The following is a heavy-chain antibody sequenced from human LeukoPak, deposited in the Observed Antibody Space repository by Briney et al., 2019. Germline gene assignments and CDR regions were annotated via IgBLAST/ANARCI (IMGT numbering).Heavy chain of an antibody. CDR1: GCTFSSYA. J-gene: IGHJ6*04. V-gene: IGHV1-69*13. CDR3: ARVEGVRAVAGTYGMDV. Sequence: SSVNVSCKSSGCTFSSYAISWVRQAPGQEVEGMGGIIPIFGTANYAQKFQGRLTITADDSKSTAYMELSSLRSEDTAVYYCARVEGVRAVAGTYGMDVWGKGTTVTVSS. CDR2: IIPIFGTA. D-gene: IGHD6-19*01.